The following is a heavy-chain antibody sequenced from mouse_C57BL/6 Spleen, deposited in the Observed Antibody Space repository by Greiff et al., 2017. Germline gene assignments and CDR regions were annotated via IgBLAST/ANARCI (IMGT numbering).Heavy chain of an antibody. D-gene: IGHD2-2*01. Sequence: EVQLQQSGPELVKPGASVKISCKASGYSFTDYYMNWVKQSNGKSLEWIGVINPNYGTTSYNQKFKGKATLTVDQSSSTAYMQLNSLTSEDSAVCYGAATGYYWYFDVWGTGTTVTVPS. J-gene: IGHJ1*03. CDR1: GYSFTDYY. V-gene: IGHV1-39*01. CDR2: INPNYGTT. CDR3: AATGYYWYFDV.